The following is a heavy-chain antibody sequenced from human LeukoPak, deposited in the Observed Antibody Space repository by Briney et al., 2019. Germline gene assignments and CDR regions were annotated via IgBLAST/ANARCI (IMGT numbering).Heavy chain of an antibody. CDR2: IYYSGST. CDR3: ARSVRIVGAIDAFDI. Sequence: SETLSPTCTVSGGSISSSSYYWGWIRQPPGKGLEWIGSIYYSGSTYYNPSLKCRVTISVDTSKNQFSLKLSSVTAADTAVYYCARSVRIVGAIDAFDIWGQGTMVTVSS. CDR1: GGSISSSSYY. V-gene: IGHV4-39*01. D-gene: IGHD1-26*01. J-gene: IGHJ3*02.